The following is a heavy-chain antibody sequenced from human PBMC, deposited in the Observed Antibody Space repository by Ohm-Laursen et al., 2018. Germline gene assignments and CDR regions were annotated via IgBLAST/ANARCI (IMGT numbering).Heavy chain of an antibody. CDR1: GNSINTYY. CDR3: AGNRLGSSFDN. V-gene: IGHV4-59*08. Sequence: GTLSLACTVSGNSINTYYWSWIRQPPGKGLEYISWIHYSGNTIYNPSLRSRFTISVDTSKNQFSLSLRSVTAADTAIYYCAGNRLGSSFDNWGPGTVVTVSS. J-gene: IGHJ4*02. CDR2: IHYSGNT. D-gene: IGHD1-26*01.